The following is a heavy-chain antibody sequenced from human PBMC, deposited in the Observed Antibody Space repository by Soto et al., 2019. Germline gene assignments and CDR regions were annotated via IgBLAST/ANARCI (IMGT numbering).Heavy chain of an antibody. Sequence: QVQLQESGPGLVKPSETLSLTCTVSGGSISSYYWSWIRQSPGKGLEWIGYIHYSGSTKSNPSLPIRVTISVDTSRNQVSLKLSSVTAADSAVYFCARARYQLLHPYYYCMDVWGQGTTVTVSS. CDR1: GGSISSYY. D-gene: IGHD2-2*01. CDR3: ARARYQLLHPYYYCMDV. J-gene: IGHJ6*02. V-gene: IGHV4-59*01. CDR2: IHYSGST.